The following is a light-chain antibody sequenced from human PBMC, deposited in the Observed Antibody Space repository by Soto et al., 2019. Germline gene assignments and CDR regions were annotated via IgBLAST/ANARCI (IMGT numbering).Light chain of an antibody. Sequence: DIQMTQSPSSLSASVGDRVTIACRASQCISSYLNWFQQKPGRAPKLLIYAASALRSGVPSRFRGSGSGTEFTLTISSLQPEDFATYYCQQSYSTPYTFGQGTKLDIK. V-gene: IGKV1-39*01. CDR2: AAS. CDR3: QQSYSTPYT. CDR1: QCISSY. J-gene: IGKJ2*01.